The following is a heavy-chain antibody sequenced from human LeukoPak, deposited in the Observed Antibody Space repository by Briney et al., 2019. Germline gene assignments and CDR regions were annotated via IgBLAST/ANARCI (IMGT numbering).Heavy chain of an antibody. D-gene: IGHD2-15*01. CDR1: GFTFSSYS. J-gene: IGHJ4*02. CDR3: ARQHCSGGDCYFFD. V-gene: IGHV3-48*01. CDR2: ISGSSSTI. Sequence: SGGSLRLSCAASGFTFSSYSMNWVRQAPGKGLEWGSYISGSSSTIYYADSVKGRFTISRDNSKNTLYLQLNSLRAEDTAVYYCARQHCSGGDCYFFDWGQGTLVTVSS.